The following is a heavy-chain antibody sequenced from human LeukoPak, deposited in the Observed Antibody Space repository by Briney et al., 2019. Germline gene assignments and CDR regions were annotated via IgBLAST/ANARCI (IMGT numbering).Heavy chain of an antibody. CDR3: TPEDRGMLAAAAF. CDR2: IRSKANSYAT. CDR1: GFTFSGSA. V-gene: IGHV3-73*01. D-gene: IGHD6-13*01. Sequence: GGSLKLSCAASGFTFSGSAMHWVRQASGKGLEWVGRIRSKANSYATAYAASVKGRFTIPRDDSKNTAYLQMNSLKTEDTAVYYCTPEDRGMLAAAAFWGQGTLVTVSS. J-gene: IGHJ4*02.